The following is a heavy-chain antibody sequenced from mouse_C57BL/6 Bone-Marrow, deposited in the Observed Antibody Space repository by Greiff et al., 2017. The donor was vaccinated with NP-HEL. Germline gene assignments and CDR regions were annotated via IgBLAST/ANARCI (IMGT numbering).Heavy chain of an antibody. CDR1: GFSLTSYG. CDR2: IWSGGST. Sequence: QVQLKGSGPGLVQPSQSLSITCTVSGFSLTSYGVHWVRQSPGKGLEWLGVIWSGGSTDYNAAFISRLSISKDNSKSQVFFKMNSLQADDTAIYYCARKGATVVVPWYFDVWGTGTTVTVSS. D-gene: IGHD1-1*01. J-gene: IGHJ1*03. V-gene: IGHV2-2*01. CDR3: ARKGATVVVPWYFDV.